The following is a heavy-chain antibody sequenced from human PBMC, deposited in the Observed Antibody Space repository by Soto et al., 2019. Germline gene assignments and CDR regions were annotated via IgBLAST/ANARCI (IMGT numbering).Heavy chain of an antibody. Sequence: SETLSLTCNVSGGAIDSGGYYWCWIRQHPGKGLEWIGYIYYSGSTYYNPSLKSRVSISIDTSRNQFSLELISVTTADTAVYYCARVGTSYARRGLDVWGQGTTVTVSS. CDR3: ARVGTSYARRGLDV. V-gene: IGHV4-31*03. D-gene: IGHD7-27*01. CDR2: IYYSGST. J-gene: IGHJ6*02. CDR1: GGAIDSGGYY.